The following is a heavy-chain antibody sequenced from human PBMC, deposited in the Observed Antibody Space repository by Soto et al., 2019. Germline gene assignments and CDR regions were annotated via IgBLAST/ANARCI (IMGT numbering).Heavy chain of an antibody. Sequence: TLSLTYPFSDCSISSGGYYWRWLRPHPGKGLEWIGYIYYSGSTYYNPSLKSRVTISVDTSKNQFSLKLSSVTAADTAVYYCARASYYDFWSGYYGHDAFDIWGQGTMVTVS. D-gene: IGHD3-3*01. J-gene: IGHJ3*02. CDR2: IYYSGST. V-gene: IGHV4-31*03. CDR3: ARASYYDFWSGYYGHDAFDI. CDR1: DCSISSGGYY.